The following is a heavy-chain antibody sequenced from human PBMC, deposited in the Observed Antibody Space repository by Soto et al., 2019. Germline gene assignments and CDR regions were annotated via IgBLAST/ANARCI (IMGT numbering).Heavy chain of an antibody. J-gene: IGHJ4*02. V-gene: IGHV3-30*18. CDR2: ISYDGSNK. D-gene: IGHD2-15*01. CDR1: GFTFSSYG. CDR3: AKGGGFGVVAAEVTPLFDY. Sequence: GGSLRLSCAASGFTFSSYGMHWVRQAPGKGLEWVAVISYDGSNKYYADSVKGRFTISRDNSKNTLYLQMNSLRAEDTAVYYCAKGGGFGVVAAEVTPLFDYWGQGTLVTVSS.